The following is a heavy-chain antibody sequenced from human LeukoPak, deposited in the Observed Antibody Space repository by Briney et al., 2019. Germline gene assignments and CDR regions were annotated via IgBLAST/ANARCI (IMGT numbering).Heavy chain of an antibody. J-gene: IGHJ4*02. CDR3: ARDPPQRGTAAGSY. D-gene: IGHD6-13*01. CDR1: GGSISSYY. CDR2: IYYSGST. Sequence: KASETLSLTCTVSGGSISSYYWSWIRQPPGKGLEWIGYIYYSGSTYYNPSLKSRVTISVDTSKNQFSLKLSSVTAADTAVYYCARDPPQRGTAAGSYWGQGTLVTVSS. V-gene: IGHV4-59*12.